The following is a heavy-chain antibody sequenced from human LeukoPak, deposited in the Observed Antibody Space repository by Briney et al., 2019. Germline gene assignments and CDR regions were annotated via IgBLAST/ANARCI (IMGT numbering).Heavy chain of an antibody. D-gene: IGHD3-10*02. CDR1: GFTFTNYA. V-gene: IGHV3-23*01. CDR2: TVGSGPDT. J-gene: IGHJ6*04. CDR3: AEHGITMIGGV. Sequence: PGGSLRLSCAASGFTFTNYAMSWVRQTPGKGLEWVSATVGSGPDTYHADSVKGRFTVSRDNAKNSLYLQMNSLRAEDTAVYYCAEHGITMIGGVWGKGTTVTISS.